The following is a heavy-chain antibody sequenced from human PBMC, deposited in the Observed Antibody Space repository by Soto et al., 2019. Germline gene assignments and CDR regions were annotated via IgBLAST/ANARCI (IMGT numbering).Heavy chain of an antibody. D-gene: IGHD6-19*01. CDR1: GYTFTKFG. V-gene: IGHV1-18*01. J-gene: IGHJ6*02. CDR3: AREGLGIYYYHGMEV. CDR2: VSGYNGET. Sequence: QVQLVQSGAEVKKPGASVKVSCKASGYTFTKFGISWVRQAPGQGLEWMGWVSGYNGETSYAQSLQGRVTMTTDTSTTTASKALRSLRSDDTAVFYCAREGLGIYYYHGMEVWGQGTTVTVSS.